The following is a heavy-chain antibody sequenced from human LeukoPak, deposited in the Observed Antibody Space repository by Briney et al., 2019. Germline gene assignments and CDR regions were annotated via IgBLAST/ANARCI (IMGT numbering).Heavy chain of an antibody. CDR2: IWYAGSNK. D-gene: IGHD1-26*01. Sequence: GRSLRHSCVASGFTFSSYGMHWVRQAPGKGLEWVALIWYAGSNKYYADSVKGRFTISRDNSKNTLYLQMNSLRAEDTAVYYCARDLVGALDYWGQGTLVTVSS. CDR3: ARDLVGALDY. V-gene: IGHV3-33*01. CDR1: GFTFSSYG. J-gene: IGHJ4*02.